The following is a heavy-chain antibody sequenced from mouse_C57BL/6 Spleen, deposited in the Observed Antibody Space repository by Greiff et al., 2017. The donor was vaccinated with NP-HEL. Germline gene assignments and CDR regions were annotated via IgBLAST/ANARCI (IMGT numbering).Heavy chain of an antibody. J-gene: IGHJ4*01. CDR3: ARNGEHYYAMDY. Sequence: VQLQQPGAELVKPGASVKLSCKASGYTFTSYWMHWVKQRPGQGLEWIGMIHPNSGSTNYNEKFKSKATLTVDKSSSTAYMQLSSLTSEDSAVYYCARNGEHYYAMDYWGQGTSVTVSS. CDR1: GYTFTSYW. V-gene: IGHV1-64*01. CDR2: IHPNSGST.